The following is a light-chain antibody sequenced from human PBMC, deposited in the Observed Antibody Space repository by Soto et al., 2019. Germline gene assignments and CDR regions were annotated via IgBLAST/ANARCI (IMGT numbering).Light chain of an antibody. V-gene: IGKV1-27*01. CDR3: QKFDNVPAT. CDR1: QGVNIY. CDR2: RAS. Sequence: DIQMTQSPSSLSASVGDRVTITCRASQGVNIYLAWYQQKPGKVPKLLIYRASTLHSGVPSRFSGSGFGTDFTHTISSLQPEDVGTYYCQKFDNVPATFGPGTKVDIK. J-gene: IGKJ3*01.